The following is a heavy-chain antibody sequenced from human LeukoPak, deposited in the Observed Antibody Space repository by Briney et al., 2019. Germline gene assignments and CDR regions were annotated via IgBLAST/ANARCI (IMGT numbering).Heavy chain of an antibody. CDR3: AKGGLMVYAVAFDI. CDR2: IWYDGSNK. Sequence: GRSLRLSCAASGFTFSSYGMHWVRQAPGKGLEWVAVIWYDGSNKYYADSVKGRFTISRDNSKNTLYLQMNSLRAEDTAVYYCAKGGLMVYAVAFDIWGQGTMVTVSS. J-gene: IGHJ3*02. CDR1: GFTFSSYG. V-gene: IGHV3-33*06. D-gene: IGHD2-8*01.